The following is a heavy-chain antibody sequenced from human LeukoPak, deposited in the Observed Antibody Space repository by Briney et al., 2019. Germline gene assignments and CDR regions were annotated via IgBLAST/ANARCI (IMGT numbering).Heavy chain of an antibody. Sequence: GASVKVSCKASGYTFTSYDINWVRQATGQGLEWMGWMNPNSGNTGYAQKFQGRVTMTRNTSISTAYMELSSLRSEDTAVYYCARRPQTTYDFWSGYYTSRDYWGQGTLVTVSS. V-gene: IGHV1-8*01. CDR2: MNPNSGNT. CDR1: GYTFTSYD. CDR3: ARRPQTTYDFWSGYYTSRDY. J-gene: IGHJ4*02. D-gene: IGHD3-3*01.